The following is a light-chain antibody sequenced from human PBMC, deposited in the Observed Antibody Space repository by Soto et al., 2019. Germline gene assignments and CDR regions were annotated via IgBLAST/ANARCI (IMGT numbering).Light chain of an antibody. J-gene: IGKJ4*01. V-gene: IGKV2-28*01. CDR2: LGT. CDR3: MQGLRPPRT. CDR1: QSLLQSNGDSH. Sequence: DIVMTQSPLSLPVTPGEPASISCRSSQSLLQSNGDSHLDWYLQKPGQSPKLLIYLGTKRASGDPDRFSGSGSVTDFTLKISIVEAEDVVNYFCMQGLRPPRTFGGETKVEIK.